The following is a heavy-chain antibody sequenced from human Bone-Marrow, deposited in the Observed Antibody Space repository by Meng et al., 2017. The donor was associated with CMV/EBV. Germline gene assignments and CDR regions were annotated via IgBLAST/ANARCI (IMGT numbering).Heavy chain of an antibody. CDR1: GYTFTGYY. Sequence: ASVKVSCKASGYTFTGYYMHWVRQATGQGLEWMGWMNPNSGNTGYAQKFQGRVTMTRNTSISTAYMELSSLRSEDTAVYYCARLPHTIFGVVNGMDVWGQGTTVTVSS. CDR2: MNPNSGNT. J-gene: IGHJ6*02. V-gene: IGHV1-8*02. D-gene: IGHD3-3*01. CDR3: ARLPHTIFGVVNGMDV.